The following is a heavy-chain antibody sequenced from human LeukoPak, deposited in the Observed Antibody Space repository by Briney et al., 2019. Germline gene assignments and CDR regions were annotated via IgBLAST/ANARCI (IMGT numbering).Heavy chain of an antibody. J-gene: IGHJ3*02. CDR3: AKDLSSGWYGDAFDI. CDR2: ISWNSGSI. Sequence: GGSLRLSCAASGFTFDDYAMHWVRQAPGKGLEWVSGISWNSGSIGYADSVTGRFTISRDNAKNSLYLQMNSLRAEDTALYYCAKDLSSGWYGDAFDIWGQGTMVTVSS. V-gene: IGHV3-9*01. D-gene: IGHD6-19*01. CDR1: GFTFDDYA.